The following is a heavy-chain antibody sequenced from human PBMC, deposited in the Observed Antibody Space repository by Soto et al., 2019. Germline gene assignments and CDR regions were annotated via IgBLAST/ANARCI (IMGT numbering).Heavy chain of an antibody. V-gene: IGHV3-30-3*01. CDR3: ARDWTSLTIFTGFDP. J-gene: IGHJ5*02. CDR1: GFTFSSYA. Sequence: GGSLRLSCAASGFTFSSYAMHWVRQAPGKGLEWVAVISYDGSNKYYADSVKGRFTISRDNSKNTLYLQMNSLRAEDTAVYYCARDWTSLTIFTGFDPWGRGTLVTVSS. CDR2: ISYDGSNK. D-gene: IGHD3-9*01.